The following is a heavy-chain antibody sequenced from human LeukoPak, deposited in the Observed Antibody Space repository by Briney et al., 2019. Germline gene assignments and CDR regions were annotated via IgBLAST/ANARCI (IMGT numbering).Heavy chain of an antibody. CDR2: IIPIFGIA. Sequence: SVKVSCEASGGTFSSYAISWVRQAPGQGLEWMGRIIPIFGIANYAQKFQGRVTITADKSTSTAYMELSSLRSEDTAVYYCASSGGYCSGGSCYSHYWGQGTQVTVSS. J-gene: IGHJ4*02. V-gene: IGHV1-69*04. CDR3: ASSGGYCSGGSCYSHY. D-gene: IGHD2-15*01. CDR1: GGTFSSYA.